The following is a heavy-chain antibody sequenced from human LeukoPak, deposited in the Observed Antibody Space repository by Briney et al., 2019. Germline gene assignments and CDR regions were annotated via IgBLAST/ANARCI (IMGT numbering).Heavy chain of an antibody. J-gene: IGHJ6*02. CDR3: ARGGGLDV. CDR2: INHNGNVN. V-gene: IGHV3-7*03. D-gene: IGHD3-16*01. CDR1: GFIFSNYG. Sequence: GGSLRLSCAASGFIFSNYGMNWVRQAPGKGLEWVASINHNGNVNYYVDSVKGRFTISRDNAKNSLYLQMSNLRAEDTAVYFCARGGGLDVWGQGATVTVSS.